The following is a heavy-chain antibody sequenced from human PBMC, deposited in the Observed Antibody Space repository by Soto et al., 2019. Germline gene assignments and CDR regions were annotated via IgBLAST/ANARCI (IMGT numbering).Heavy chain of an antibody. J-gene: IGHJ4*02. CDR1: GGSISTSQW. D-gene: IGHD3-22*01. V-gene: IGHV4-4*02. CDR2: KYHSGSS. Sequence: QVQLRESGPGLVKPSETLSLTCTVSGGSISTSQWWSWLRQPPGKGLEWIGEKYHSGSSNYTPSLKSRVTISVDKSKNQCSLKLTSVAAADTAVYYCASKTYESKGTFDYWGQGTLVTVSS. CDR3: ASKTYESKGTFDY.